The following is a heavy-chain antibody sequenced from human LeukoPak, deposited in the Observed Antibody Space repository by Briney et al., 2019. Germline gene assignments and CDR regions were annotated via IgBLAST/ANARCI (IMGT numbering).Heavy chain of an antibody. CDR3: AMAYYWVDS. Sequence: SQTLSLTCTVSGDSINSGSYFWTWIRQPAGQPAGKGLEWIGRIYTTGRTTYNPSLESRVTISTDASKNQFSLHLTSVTAADTAVYYCAMAYYWVDSWGQGTLVSVSS. CDR1: GDSINSGSYF. D-gene: IGHD2-21*01. V-gene: IGHV4-61*02. J-gene: IGHJ5*01. CDR2: IYTTGRT.